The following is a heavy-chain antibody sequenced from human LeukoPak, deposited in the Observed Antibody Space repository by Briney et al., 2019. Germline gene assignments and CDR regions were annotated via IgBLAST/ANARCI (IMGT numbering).Heavy chain of an antibody. CDR3: ARRGVVVAATLKAYYFDC. CDR2: INHSGST. J-gene: IGHJ4*02. Sequence: SETLSLTCAVYGGSFSGYYWSWIRQPPGKGLEWIGEINHSGSTYYNPSLKSRVTISVDTSKNQFSLKLSSVTAADTAVYYCARRGVVVAATLKAYYFDCWGQGTLVTVSS. CDR1: GGSFSGYY. V-gene: IGHV4-34*01. D-gene: IGHD2-15*01.